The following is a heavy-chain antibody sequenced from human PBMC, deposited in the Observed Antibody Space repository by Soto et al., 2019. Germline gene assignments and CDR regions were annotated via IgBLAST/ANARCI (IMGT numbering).Heavy chain of an antibody. J-gene: IGHJ5*02. D-gene: IGHD3-3*01. CDR2: IYYTGST. Sequence: PSETLSLTCTVSGGSISSYYWSWIRQPPGKGLEWIGYIYYTGSTTYNPSLKSRVTISVDTSKNQFSLKLSSVTAADTAVYYCARVEYDFWSETGGWFDPWGQGTLVTVSS. CDR1: GGSISSYY. CDR3: ARVEYDFWSETGGWFDP. V-gene: IGHV4-59*01.